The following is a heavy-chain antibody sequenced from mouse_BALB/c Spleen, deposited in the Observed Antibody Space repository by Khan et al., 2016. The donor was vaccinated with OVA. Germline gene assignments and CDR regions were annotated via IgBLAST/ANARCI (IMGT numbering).Heavy chain of an antibody. CDR1: GYSFTTYY. D-gene: IGHD2-2*01. V-gene: IGHV1S135*01. J-gene: IGHJ3*01. Sequence: VRLQQSGPELMKPGTSVKISCKASGYSFTTYYIHWVIQTHGKSLEWIGYIDPFSGGTTYNQKFKGKATLTVDKSSSTAYIHLSNLTSEDSAVYYCTRHGYVAWFTYWGQVTLVTVSA. CDR3: TRHGYVAWFTY. CDR2: IDPFSGGT.